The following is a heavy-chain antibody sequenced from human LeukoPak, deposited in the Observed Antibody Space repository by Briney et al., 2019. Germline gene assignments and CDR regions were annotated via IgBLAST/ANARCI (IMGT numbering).Heavy chain of an antibody. CDR2: INPNSGGT. J-gene: IGHJ6*02. CDR3: ARGGYCSGGSCYWYYYGMDV. Sequence: ASVKVSCKASGYTFTGYYMHWVRQAPGQGLEWMGWINPNSGGTNYAQKFQGRVTMTRDTSISTAYMELSSLRSEDTAVYYCARGGYCSGGSCYWYYYGMDVWGQGTTVTVSS. D-gene: IGHD2-15*01. CDR1: GYTFTGYY. V-gene: IGHV1-2*02.